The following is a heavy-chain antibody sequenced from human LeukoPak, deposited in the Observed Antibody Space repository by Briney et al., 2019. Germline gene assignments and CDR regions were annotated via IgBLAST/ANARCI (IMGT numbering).Heavy chain of an antibody. V-gene: IGHV4-30-4*02. CDR2: IYNSGNT. CDR1: GGSISSGNYY. J-gene: IGHJ6*03. Sequence: PSDTLSLTCTVSGGSISSGNYYWTWIRQPPGKGLEWIGYIYNSGNTNYNPSLKSRVTISVDMSQNQLSLNLRSVTAADTAVYYCARAEAGGYYYYYMDVWGKGTTVTVSS. CDR3: ARAEAGGYYYYYMDV. D-gene: IGHD3-10*01.